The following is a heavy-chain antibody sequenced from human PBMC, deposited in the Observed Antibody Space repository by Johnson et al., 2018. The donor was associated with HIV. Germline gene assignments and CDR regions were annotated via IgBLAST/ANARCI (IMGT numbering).Heavy chain of an antibody. V-gene: IGHV3-11*01. CDR3: AREERWLQFPAFDV. D-gene: IGHD5-24*01. CDR1: GFTVSSNY. J-gene: IGHJ3*01. Sequence: QEQLVESGGGVVQSGGSLRLSCGASGFTVSSNYMSWIRQAPGKGLEWVSYISSSGSTIYYADSVEGRFTISRDNSKNTLYLQMDSLRAEDTAVYYCAREERWLQFPAFDVWGQGTVVTVSS. CDR2: ISSSGSTI.